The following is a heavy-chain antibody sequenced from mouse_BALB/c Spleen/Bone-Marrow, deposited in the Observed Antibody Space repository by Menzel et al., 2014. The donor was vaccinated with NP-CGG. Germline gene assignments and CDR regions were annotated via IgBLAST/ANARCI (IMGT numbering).Heavy chain of an antibody. CDR3: TRGGNWDDFDY. CDR2: ISSGSSII. V-gene: IGHV5-17*02. Sequence: VQLQQSGGGLVQPGGSRKLSCAASGFTFSSFGMHWVRQAPEKGLEWVAYISSGSSIIYYADTVKGRLTIPRDDPKNTLFLQMTSLRSEDTAMYYCTRGGNWDDFDYWGQGTTLTVSS. D-gene: IGHD4-1*01. CDR1: GFTFSSFG. J-gene: IGHJ2*01.